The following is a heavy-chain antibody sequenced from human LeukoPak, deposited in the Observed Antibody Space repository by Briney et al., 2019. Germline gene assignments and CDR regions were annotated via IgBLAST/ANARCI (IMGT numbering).Heavy chain of an antibody. CDR1: GGSISSGGYY. D-gene: IGHD6-13*01. Sequence: PSQTLSLTCTVSGGSISSGGYYWSWIRQPPGKGLEWIGYIYHSGSTYYNPSLKSRVTISVDRSKNQFSLKLSSVTAADTAVYYCASGSSSWEYFQHWGQGTLVTVSS. CDR3: ASGSSSWEYFQH. V-gene: IGHV4-30-2*01. CDR2: IYHSGST. J-gene: IGHJ1*01.